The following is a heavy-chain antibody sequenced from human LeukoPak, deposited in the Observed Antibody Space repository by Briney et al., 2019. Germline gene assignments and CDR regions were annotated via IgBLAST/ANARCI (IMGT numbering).Heavy chain of an antibody. Sequence: SETLSLTCAVYGVSFSGYYWSWIRQPPGKGLEWIGEINHSGSTNYNPSLKSRVTISVDTSKNQFSLKLSSVTAADTAVYYCAMHCTNGVCYTPWGQGTLVTVSS. CDR3: AMHCTNGVCYTP. J-gene: IGHJ5*02. CDR2: INHSGST. D-gene: IGHD2-8*01. V-gene: IGHV4-34*01. CDR1: GVSFSGYY.